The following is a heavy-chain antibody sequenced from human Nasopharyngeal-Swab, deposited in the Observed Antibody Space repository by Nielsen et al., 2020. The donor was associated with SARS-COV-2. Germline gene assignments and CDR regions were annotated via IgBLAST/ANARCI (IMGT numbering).Heavy chain of an antibody. Sequence: GESLKISCVASGFTFSSCAMTWVRQAPGKGLQWLSTISGSGHRTYYADSVKGRFTISRDNSQNTLYLQMNSLRAEDTAVYYCAKDFRHNYDYWSGYFTNWGRGTLVTVSS. CDR2: ISGSGHRT. CDR3: AKDFRHNYDYWSGYFTN. J-gene: IGHJ4*02. CDR1: GFTFSSCA. D-gene: IGHD3-3*01. V-gene: IGHV3-23*01.